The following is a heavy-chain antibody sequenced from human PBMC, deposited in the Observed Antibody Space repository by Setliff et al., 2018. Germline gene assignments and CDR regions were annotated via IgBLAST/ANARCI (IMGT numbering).Heavy chain of an antibody. D-gene: IGHD5-18*01. CDR3: AKEGYNFGHFLGS. J-gene: IGHJ5*02. CDR2: ISWNSGSI. V-gene: IGHV3-9*01. CDR1: GFTFDDYA. Sequence: PGGSLRLSCAASGFTFDDYAMHWVRQAPGKGLEWVSGISWNSGSIGYADSVKGRFTISRDNSKNTVYLRMNALRAEDTGLYYCAKEGYNFGHFLGSWGQGTLVTVSS.